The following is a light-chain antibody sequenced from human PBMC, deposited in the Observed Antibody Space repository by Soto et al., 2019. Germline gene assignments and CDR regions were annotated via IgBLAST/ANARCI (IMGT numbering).Light chain of an antibody. CDR3: TSYAGGINVV. Sequence: QSALTQPPSASGTPGQSVTISCTGTSSDVGYYNYVSWYQQHPGKAPKLIIYEVNQRPSGAPHRSAGSTASNTAPLTVCGLQDEEDAEYYCTSYAGGINVVFGGGTKLTVL. V-gene: IGLV2-8*01. CDR1: SSDVGYYNY. J-gene: IGLJ2*01. CDR2: EVN.